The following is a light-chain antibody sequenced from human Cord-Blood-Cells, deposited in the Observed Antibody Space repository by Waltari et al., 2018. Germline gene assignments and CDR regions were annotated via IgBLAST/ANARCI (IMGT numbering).Light chain of an antibody. J-gene: IGKJ2*01. CDR1: QSISSY. Sequence: DIQMTQSPSSLSASVGDRVNITCRASQSISSYLNWYQQKPGKAPKPLVYAASSLQSGVPSRFSGSGSGTDFTLTISSLQPEDFATYYCQQSYSTPYTFCQGTKLEIK. V-gene: IGKV1-39*01. CDR2: AAS. CDR3: QQSYSTPYT.